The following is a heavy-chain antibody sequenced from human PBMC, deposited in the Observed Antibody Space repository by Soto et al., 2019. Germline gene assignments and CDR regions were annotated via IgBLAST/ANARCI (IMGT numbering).Heavy chain of an antibody. V-gene: IGHV3-30-3*01. D-gene: IGHD3-10*01. CDR2: ISYDGTKS. CDR3: ARDGGFDY. CDR1: GSSFGAYA. Sequence: QVQLVESGGGVVQPGRSLRLYCAASGSSFGAYAMHWVRQAPGKGLEWVSAISYDGTKSYYADSVRGRFSISRDNSKNTVYLQMNSLRTEDTAIYYCARDGGFDYWGQGPLVTVSS. J-gene: IGHJ4*02.